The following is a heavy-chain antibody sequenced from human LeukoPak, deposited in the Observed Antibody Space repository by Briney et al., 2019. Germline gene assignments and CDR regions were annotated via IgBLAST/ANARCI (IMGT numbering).Heavy chain of an antibody. CDR1: GFTFSSYS. Sequence: GGSLRLSCAASGFTFSSYSMNWVRQAPGKGLEWVSSISSSSSYIYYADSVKGRFTISRDNAKNSLYLQMNSLRAEDTAVYYCARPTSAAAGLFDYWGQGTLVTVSS. V-gene: IGHV3-21*01. J-gene: IGHJ4*02. D-gene: IGHD6-13*01. CDR2: ISSSSSYI. CDR3: ARPTSAAAGLFDY.